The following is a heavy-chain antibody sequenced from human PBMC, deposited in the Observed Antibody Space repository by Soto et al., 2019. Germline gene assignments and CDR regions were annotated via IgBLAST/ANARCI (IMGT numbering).Heavy chain of an antibody. D-gene: IGHD1-7*01. CDR1: GFTINSYG. Sequence: GGSLRLSCAASGFTINSYGMHWVRQAPGKGLEWVAVVSYDGSNKYYADSVKGRFTISRDDSKNTLYLQMNSLRAEDTAVYYCAKDKGRVGTTPGYGGQGTLVTVSS. CDR2: VSYDGSNK. J-gene: IGHJ4*02. V-gene: IGHV3-30*18. CDR3: AKDKGRVGTTPGY.